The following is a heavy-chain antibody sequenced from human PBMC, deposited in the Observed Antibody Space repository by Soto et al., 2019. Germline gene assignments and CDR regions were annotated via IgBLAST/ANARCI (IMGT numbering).Heavy chain of an antibody. V-gene: IGHV1-3*05. Sequence: QVQLVQSGAEEKKPGASVKVSCKASGYTFTSYAMHWVRQAPGQRLEWMGWINAGNGNTKYSQKFQGRVTITRDTSARPAYMELTSLRAEDTAVYYCARSPSITVADYWGQGTLVTVSS. CDR3: ARSPSITVADY. D-gene: IGHD6-19*01. CDR2: INAGNGNT. CDR1: GYTFTSYA. J-gene: IGHJ4*02.